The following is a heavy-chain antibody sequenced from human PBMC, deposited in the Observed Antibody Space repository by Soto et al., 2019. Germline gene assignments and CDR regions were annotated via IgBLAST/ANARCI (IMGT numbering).Heavy chain of an antibody. Sequence: EVQLVESGGGLVQPGGSLRLSCVASGFIFNSYSMNWVRQAPGKGLEWISYINSRSTSVFYADSVKGRFTISRDNAKNSLYLQMTSLRAEDTAVYYCGISASPDAYWGQGTLVTVSS. V-gene: IGHV3-48*01. CDR2: INSRSTSV. CDR1: GFIFNSYS. D-gene: IGHD1-26*01. J-gene: IGHJ4*02. CDR3: GISASPDAY.